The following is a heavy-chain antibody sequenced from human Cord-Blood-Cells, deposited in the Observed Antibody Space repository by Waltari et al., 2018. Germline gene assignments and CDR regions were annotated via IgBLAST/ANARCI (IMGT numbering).Heavy chain of an antibody. Sequence: QVQLVQSGAEVKKPGSSVKVSCKASGGTFSSYAISWVRQAPGQGLEWMGGITPIFGTANYAQKFQGRGTITADESTSTAYMELSSLRSEDTAVYYCARGGDIVVVPAANRWFDPWGQGTLVTVSS. J-gene: IGHJ5*02. D-gene: IGHD2-2*01. V-gene: IGHV1-69*01. CDR3: ARGGDIVVVPAANRWFDP. CDR2: ITPIFGTA. CDR1: GGTFSSYA.